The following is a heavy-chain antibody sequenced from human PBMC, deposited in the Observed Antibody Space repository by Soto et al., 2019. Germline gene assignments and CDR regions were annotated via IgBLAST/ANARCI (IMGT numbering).Heavy chain of an antibody. Sequence: SVKVSCKASGGTFSSYAISWVRQAPGQGLEWMGGIIPIFGTANYAQKFQGGVTITADKSTSTAYMGLSSLRSEDTAVYYCARAGEYSSSAGVGLDYWGQGTLVTVSS. CDR3: ARAGEYSSSAGVGLDY. CDR2: IIPIFGTA. CDR1: GGTFSSYA. D-gene: IGHD6-6*01. J-gene: IGHJ4*02. V-gene: IGHV1-69*06.